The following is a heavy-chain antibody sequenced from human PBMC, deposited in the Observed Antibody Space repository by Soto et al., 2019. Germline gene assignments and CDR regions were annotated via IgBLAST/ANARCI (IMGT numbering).Heavy chain of an antibody. V-gene: IGHV3-30*18. Sequence: PGGSLRLSCAASGFTFSSYGMHWVRQAPGKGLEWVAVISYDGSNKYYADSVKGRFTISRDNSKNTLYLQMNSLRAEDTAVYYCAKAIEYSSSLSWFDPWGQGTLVTVSS. CDR1: GFTFSSYG. D-gene: IGHD6-6*01. CDR2: ISYDGSNK. J-gene: IGHJ5*02. CDR3: AKAIEYSSSLSWFDP.